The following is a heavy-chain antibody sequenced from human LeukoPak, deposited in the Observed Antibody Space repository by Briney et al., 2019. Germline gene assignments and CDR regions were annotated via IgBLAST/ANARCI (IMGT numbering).Heavy chain of an antibody. CDR3: ARAQYNTWPPAPIDY. CDR2: IIPIFRSA. J-gene: IGHJ4*02. V-gene: IGHV1-69*13. D-gene: IGHD1-1*01. Sequence: ASVKVSCKASGGTFSSYAISWVQQAPGQGLEWMGGIIPIFRSATYAQKFQGRVTITADESTTTAFMELSSLRSDDTAVYYCARAQYNTWPPAPIDYWGQGTLVTVSS. CDR1: GGTFSSYA.